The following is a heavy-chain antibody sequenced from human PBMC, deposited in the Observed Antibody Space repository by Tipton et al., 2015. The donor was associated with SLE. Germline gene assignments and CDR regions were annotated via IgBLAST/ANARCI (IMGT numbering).Heavy chain of an antibody. CDR1: GGSMSTYY. D-gene: IGHD4-11*01. J-gene: IGHJ4*02. Sequence: TLSLTCTVSGGSMSTYYWSWIRQPAGKGLEWIGRIYTSGSTNYNPSLKSRVSTSIDTSQNQFSLKLSSVTAADTAVYYCARDFDYKGGFWGQGTLVTVSS. CDR2: IYTSGST. V-gene: IGHV4-4*07. CDR3: ARDFDYKGGF.